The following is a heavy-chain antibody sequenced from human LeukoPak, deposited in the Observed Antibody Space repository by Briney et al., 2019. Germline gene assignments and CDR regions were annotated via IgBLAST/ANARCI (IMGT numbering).Heavy chain of an antibody. CDR1: GYSISSGYY. J-gene: IGHJ4*02. CDR2: IYHSGST. CDR3: ALFDGGY. D-gene: IGHD2-15*01. Sequence: SETLSLTCAISGYSISSGYYWGWIRQPPGKGLEWIGSIYHSGSTYYNPSLKSRVTISVDTSKNQFSLKLSSVTAADTAVYYCALFDGGYWGQGTLVTVSS. V-gene: IGHV4-38-2*01.